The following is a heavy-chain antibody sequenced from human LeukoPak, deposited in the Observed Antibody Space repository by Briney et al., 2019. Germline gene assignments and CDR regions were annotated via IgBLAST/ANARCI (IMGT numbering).Heavy chain of an antibody. V-gene: IGHV4-30-4*08. J-gene: IGHJ4*02. CDR3: ARESPITSYYYGSGSHFDY. Sequence: SETLSLTCTVSGGSISSGDYYWSWIRQPPGKGLEWMGYIYYGGSTYYNPSLNGRVTISVDTSKNQFSLKLSSVTAADTAVYYCARESPITSYYYGSGSHFDYWGQGTLVTVSS. CDR2: IYYGGST. CDR1: GGSISSGDYY. D-gene: IGHD3-10*01.